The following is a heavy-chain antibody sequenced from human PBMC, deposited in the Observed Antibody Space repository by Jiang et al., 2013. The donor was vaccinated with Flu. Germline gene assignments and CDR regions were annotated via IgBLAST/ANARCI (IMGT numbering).Heavy chain of an antibody. Sequence: GLVKPSETLSLTCAVYGGSFSGYYWSWIRQPPGKGLEWIGEINHSGSTNYNPSLKSRVTISVDTSKNQFSLKLSSVTAADTAVYYCARGSPYYFDYWGQGTLVTVSS. CDR2: INHSGST. J-gene: IGHJ4*02. V-gene: IGHV4-34*01. CDR3: ARGSPYYFDY. CDR1: GGSFSGYY.